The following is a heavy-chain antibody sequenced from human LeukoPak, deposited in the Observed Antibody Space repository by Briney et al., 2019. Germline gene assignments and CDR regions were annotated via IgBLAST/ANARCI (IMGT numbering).Heavy chain of an antibody. Sequence: GGSLRLSCAASGFTFSSYSMNWVRQAPGKGLEWVSYISSSSSTIYYADSVKGRFTISRDNAKNSLYLQMNSLRAEDTAVYYCARDADVLRFLEWLSYFDYWGQGTLVTVSS. V-gene: IGHV3-48*01. CDR3: ARDADVLRFLEWLSYFDY. J-gene: IGHJ4*02. D-gene: IGHD3-3*01. CDR2: ISSSSSTI. CDR1: GFTFSSYS.